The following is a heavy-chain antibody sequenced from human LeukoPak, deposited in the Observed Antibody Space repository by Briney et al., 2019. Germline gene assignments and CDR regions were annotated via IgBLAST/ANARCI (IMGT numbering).Heavy chain of an antibody. Sequence: GGSLRLSCAASGFTFSSYAMSWVRQAPGKGLEWVSAISGGGGSTYYADSVKGRFTISRDNSKNTLYLQMNSLRAEDTAVYYCAKADCSGGSCYWFDPWGQGTLVTVSS. CDR1: GFTFSSYA. CDR2: ISGGGGST. V-gene: IGHV3-23*01. D-gene: IGHD2-15*01. CDR3: AKADCSGGSCYWFDP. J-gene: IGHJ5*02.